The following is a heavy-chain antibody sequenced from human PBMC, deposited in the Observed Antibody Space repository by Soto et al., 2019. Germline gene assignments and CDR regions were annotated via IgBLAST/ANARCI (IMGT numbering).Heavy chain of an antibody. CDR2: IYYSGST. CDR1: GVSISSGGYY. V-gene: IGHV4-31*03. CDR3: ARDSRQLNQGWFDP. D-gene: IGHD6-13*01. J-gene: IGHJ5*02. Sequence: SDTLSLTCTVSGVSISSGGYYWILIRQHPGKGLEWIGYIYYSGSTYYNPSLKSRVTISVDTSKNQFSLKLSSVTAADTAVYYCARDSRQLNQGWFDPWGQGTLVTVSS.